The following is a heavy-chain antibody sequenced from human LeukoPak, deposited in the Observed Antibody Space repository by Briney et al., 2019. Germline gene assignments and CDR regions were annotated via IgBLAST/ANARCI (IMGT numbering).Heavy chain of an antibody. J-gene: IGHJ4*02. CDR1: GGSFSGCY. Sequence: SETLSLTCAVYGGSFSGCYWSWIRQPPGKGLEWIGEINHSGSTNYNPSLKSRVTISVDTSKNQFSLKLSSVTAADTAVYYCASVSSDDYYYFDYWGQGTLVTVSS. D-gene: IGHD4-17*01. CDR2: INHSGST. CDR3: ASVSSDDYYYFDY. V-gene: IGHV4-34*01.